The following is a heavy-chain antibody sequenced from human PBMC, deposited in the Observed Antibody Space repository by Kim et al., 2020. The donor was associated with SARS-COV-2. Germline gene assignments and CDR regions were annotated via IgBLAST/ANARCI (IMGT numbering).Heavy chain of an antibody. CDR1: GYTFTSYG. J-gene: IGHJ3*02. V-gene: IGHV1-18*01. CDR2: ISAYNGNT. CDR3: ARIQITMIVEGAFDI. Sequence: ASVKVSCKASGYTFTSYGISWVRQAPGQGLEWMGWISAYNGNTNYAQKLQGRVTMTTDTSTSTAYMELRSLRSDDTAVYYCARIQITMIVEGAFDIWGQGTMVTVSS. D-gene: IGHD3-22*01.